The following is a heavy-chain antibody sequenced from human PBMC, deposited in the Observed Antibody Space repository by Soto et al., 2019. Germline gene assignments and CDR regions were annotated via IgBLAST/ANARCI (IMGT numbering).Heavy chain of an antibody. V-gene: IGHV3-23*01. J-gene: IGHJ3*02. Sequence: PGGSLRLSCAASGFTFSSYAMSWVRQAPGKGLEWVSAISGSGGSTYYADSVKGRFTISRDNAKNSLYLQMNSLRAEDTAVYYCAREGGRWLQSDDAFDIWGQGTMVTVSS. CDR2: ISGSGGST. CDR1: GFTFSSYA. CDR3: AREGGRWLQSDDAFDI. D-gene: IGHD5-12*01.